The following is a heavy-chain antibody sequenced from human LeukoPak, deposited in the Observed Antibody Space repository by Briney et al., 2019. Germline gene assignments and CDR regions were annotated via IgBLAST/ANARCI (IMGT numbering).Heavy chain of an antibody. Sequence: ASVKVSCKASGYTFTRYYMHWVRQAPGQGPEWMGWMNPNSGNTGYTQKFQGRVTMTRNTSISTAYMELSSLRSDDTAVYYCARDNGGRAMAYYYYYYMDVWGKGTTVTISS. CDR1: GYTFTRYY. V-gene: IGHV1-8*02. CDR3: ARDNGGRAMAYYYYYYMDV. J-gene: IGHJ6*03. D-gene: IGHD2-15*01. CDR2: MNPNSGNT.